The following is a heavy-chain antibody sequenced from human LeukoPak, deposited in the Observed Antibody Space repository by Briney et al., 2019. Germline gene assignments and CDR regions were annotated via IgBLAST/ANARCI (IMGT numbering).Heavy chain of an antibody. CDR1: GFTFSSYE. V-gene: IGHV3-48*03. CDR2: ISSSGSTI. Sequence: GGSLRLSCAASGFTFSSYEMNSVRQAPGRGLEWVSYISSSGSTIYYADSVKGRFTISRDNAKNSLYLQMNSLRAEDTAVYYCAELGITMIGGVWGKGTTVTISS. CDR3: AELGITMIGGV. D-gene: IGHD3-10*02. J-gene: IGHJ6*04.